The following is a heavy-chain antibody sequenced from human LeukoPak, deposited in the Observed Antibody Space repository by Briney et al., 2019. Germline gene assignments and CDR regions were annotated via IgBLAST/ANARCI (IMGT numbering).Heavy chain of an antibody. D-gene: IGHD3-10*01. CDR1: GFTFNSYA. Sequence: GGSLRLSCAASGFTFNSYAMSWVRQAPGKGLEWVSAISGSGGSTYYADYVKGRVTISRDNSKNTLYLQMNSLRAEDTAVYYCAVTPRVRGVISAEKTRSFDIWGQGTMVTVSS. CDR3: AVTPRVRGVISAEKTRSFDI. J-gene: IGHJ3*02. V-gene: IGHV3-23*01. CDR2: ISGSGGST.